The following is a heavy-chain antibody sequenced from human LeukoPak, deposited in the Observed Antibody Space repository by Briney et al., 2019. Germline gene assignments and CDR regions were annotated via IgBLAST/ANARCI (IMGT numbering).Heavy chain of an antibody. V-gene: IGHV3-21*01. CDR2: ISSSSSYI. CDR3: ARDNCSGGSCYSGRLVY. D-gene: IGHD2-15*01. Sequence: PGGSLRLSCAASGFTFSSYSMNWVRQAPGKGLVWVSAISSSSSYIYYADSLKGRFTISRDNAKNTLYLQMNSLRAEDTAVYYCARDNCSGGSCYSGRLVYWGQGTLVTVSS. J-gene: IGHJ4*02. CDR1: GFTFSSYS.